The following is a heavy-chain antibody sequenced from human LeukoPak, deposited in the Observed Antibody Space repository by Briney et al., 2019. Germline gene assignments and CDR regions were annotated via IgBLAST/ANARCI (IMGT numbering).Heavy chain of an antibody. CDR1: GYTFTSCG. CDR3: ARDFQIVATTSFDY. D-gene: IGHD5-12*01. CDR2: ISAYNGNT. V-gene: IGHV1-18*04. Sequence: ASVKVSCKASGYTFTSCGISWVRQAPGQGLEWMGWISAYNGNTNYAQKLQGRVTMTTDTSTSTAYMELRSLRSDDTAVYYCARDFQIVATTSFDYWGQGTLVTVSS. J-gene: IGHJ4*02.